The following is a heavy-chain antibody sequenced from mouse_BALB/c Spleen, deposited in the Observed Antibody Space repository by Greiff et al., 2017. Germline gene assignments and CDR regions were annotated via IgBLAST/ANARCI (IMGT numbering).Heavy chain of an antibody. V-gene: IGHV5-17*02. CDR1: GFTFSSFG. CDR2: ISSGSSTI. Sequence: EVKLMESGGGLVQPGGSRKLSCAASGFTFSSFGMHWVRQAPEKGLEWVAYISSGSSTIYYADTVKGRFTISRDNAKNTLYLEMSSLRSEDTAMYYCAKGHKGTNSFDYWGQGTTLTVSS. J-gene: IGHJ2*01. D-gene: IGHD3-1*01. CDR3: AKGHKGTNSFDY.